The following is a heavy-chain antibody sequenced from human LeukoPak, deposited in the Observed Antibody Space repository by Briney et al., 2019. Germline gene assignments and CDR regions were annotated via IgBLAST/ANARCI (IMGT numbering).Heavy chain of an antibody. CDR2: ITNSGSTI. V-gene: IGHV3-48*03. Sequence: GGSLRLSCTVSGFTFSIFEMNWVRQAPGKGLEWVAYITNSGSTIDYADSVKGRFTISRDNSKNTLNLQMNSLRAEDAAVYYCARGYSSDNWGQGTLVTVSS. J-gene: IGHJ4*02. CDR3: ARGYSSDN. CDR1: GFTFSIFE. D-gene: IGHD2-21*01.